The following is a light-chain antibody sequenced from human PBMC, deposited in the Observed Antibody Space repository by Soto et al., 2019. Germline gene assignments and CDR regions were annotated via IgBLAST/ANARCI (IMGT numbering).Light chain of an antibody. CDR2: SSH. CDR1: SPNIGSNT. J-gene: IGLJ2*01. CDR3: AAWDDSLNAVL. Sequence: QSVLTQSPSASGTPGQRVSISCSGSSPNIGSNTVNWYQHLPGTAPKLIMYSSHQRHSGVPDRFSGSKSGTSASLAISGLQSEDEADYYCAAWDDSLNAVLFGGGTKLTVL. V-gene: IGLV1-44*01.